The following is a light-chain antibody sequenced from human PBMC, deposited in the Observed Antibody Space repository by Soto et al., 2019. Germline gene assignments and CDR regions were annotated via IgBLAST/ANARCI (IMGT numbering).Light chain of an antibody. CDR1: QTVSSS. V-gene: IGKV3-11*01. J-gene: IGKJ4*01. Sequence: EVVLTQAPAALSLSPGDRGTLSCRASQTVSSSVAWYQQKPGQGPRLVIYDASIRATGIPARFSGSGSGTDFTLTISGLEPEDFGVYYCQERISRPRGLTFGGGTKVEIK. CDR3: QERISRPRGLT. CDR2: DAS.